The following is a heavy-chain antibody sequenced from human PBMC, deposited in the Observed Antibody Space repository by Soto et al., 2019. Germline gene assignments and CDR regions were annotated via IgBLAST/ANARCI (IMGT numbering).Heavy chain of an antibody. D-gene: IGHD4-17*01. Sequence: PGGSLRLSCAASGFTFSSYGMHWVRQAPGKGLEWVAVISYDGSNKYYADSVKGRFTISRDNSKNTLYLQMNSLRAEDTAVYYCASHYGDYYWYFDLWGRGTLVTVSS. V-gene: IGHV3-30*03. CDR3: ASHYGDYYWYFDL. CDR1: GFTFSSYG. CDR2: ISYDGSNK. J-gene: IGHJ2*01.